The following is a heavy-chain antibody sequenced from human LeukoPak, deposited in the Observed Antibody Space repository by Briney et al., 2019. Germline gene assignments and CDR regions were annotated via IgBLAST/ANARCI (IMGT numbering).Heavy chain of an antibody. CDR3: ARGTTYYYDSSGSVGYFQH. J-gene: IGHJ1*01. CDR2: INPNSGGT. Sequence: GASVKVSCKASGYTFTSYYMHWVRQAPGQGLERMGWINPNSGGTNYAQQFQGRVTMTRDTSISTAYMELSRLRSDDTAVYYCARGTTYYYDSSGSVGYFQHWGQGTLVTVSS. CDR1: GYTFTSYY. V-gene: IGHV1-2*02. D-gene: IGHD3-22*01.